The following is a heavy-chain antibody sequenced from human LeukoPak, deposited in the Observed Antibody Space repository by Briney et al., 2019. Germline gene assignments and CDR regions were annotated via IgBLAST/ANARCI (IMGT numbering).Heavy chain of an antibody. CDR3: ARHDDYPGFGRGLDP. Sequence: SETLSLTCSVSGDSMSGYYWSWIRQSPGKGLEWIGYMFYSGATSYNPSLKSRVAISADTSKNHFSLKLYSVTAADTAVYYCARHDDYPGFGRGLDPWGQGSLVTVTS. CDR2: MFYSGAT. D-gene: IGHD3-10*01. V-gene: IGHV4-59*08. CDR1: GDSMSGYY. J-gene: IGHJ5*02.